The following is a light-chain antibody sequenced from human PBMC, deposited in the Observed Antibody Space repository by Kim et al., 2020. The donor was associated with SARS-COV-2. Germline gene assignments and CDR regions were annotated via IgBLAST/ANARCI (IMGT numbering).Light chain of an antibody. J-gene: IGLJ2*01. CDR3: AAWDDSLNGQVV. CDR2: SNN. CDR1: SSNVGSNT. Sequence: RVTVSCSGSSSNVGSNTVNWYQQLPGTAPKLLIHSNNQRPSGVPDRCSGSKSDTSASLAISGLQSDDEADYYCAAWDDSLNGQVVFGGGTQLTVL. V-gene: IGLV1-44*01.